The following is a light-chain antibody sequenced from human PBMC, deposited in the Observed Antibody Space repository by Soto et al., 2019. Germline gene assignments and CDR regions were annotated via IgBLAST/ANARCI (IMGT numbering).Light chain of an antibody. CDR1: RSNIGSNY. Sequence: QSVPTQPPSASGTPGQRVTISCSGSRSNIGSNYVYWYQQFPGTAPKLLIYTNNQRPSGVPDRISGSKSGTSASLAISGLRSEDEADYYCAAWDDSLSGWVFGGGTKLTVL. J-gene: IGLJ2*01. CDR2: TNN. CDR3: AAWDDSLSGWV. V-gene: IGLV1-47*01.